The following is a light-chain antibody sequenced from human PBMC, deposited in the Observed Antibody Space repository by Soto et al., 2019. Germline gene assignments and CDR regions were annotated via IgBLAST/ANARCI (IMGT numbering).Light chain of an antibody. CDR2: EVS. CDR3: SSFTSAYTFV. J-gene: IGLJ1*01. Sequence: QSVLAQPASVSGSPGQSIAISCTGTSSDVGGYNYVSWYQQHPGKAPKLLISEVSIRPSGVSDRFSGSKSGNTASLTISGLQTEDEADYYCSSFTSAYTFVFGSGTTVT. V-gene: IGLV2-14*01. CDR1: SSDVGGYNY.